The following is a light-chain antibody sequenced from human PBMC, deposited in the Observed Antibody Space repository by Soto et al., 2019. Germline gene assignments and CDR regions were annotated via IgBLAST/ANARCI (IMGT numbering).Light chain of an antibody. V-gene: IGKV3D-20*02. CDR1: QTVRNNY. CDR3: QQYNNWWT. Sequence: FVLTQSPGTLSLSPWERATLSCRASQTVRNNYLAWYQQKPGQAPRLLIYDASSRATGIPDRFSGSGSGTDFTLTISRLEPEDFAVYYCQQYNNWWTFGQGTKVDI. CDR2: DAS. J-gene: IGKJ1*01.